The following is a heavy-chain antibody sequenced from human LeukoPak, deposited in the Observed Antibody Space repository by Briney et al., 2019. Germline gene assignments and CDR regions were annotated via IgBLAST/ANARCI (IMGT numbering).Heavy chain of an antibody. D-gene: IGHD5-12*01. CDR2: IIPILGIA. Sequence: SVKVSCKASGGTFSSYAISWVRQAPGQGLEWMGRIIPILGIANYAQKFQGRVTITRDTSASTAYMELSSLRSEDTAVYYCARDPTDGYSGYDWLGGFDYWGQGTLVTVSS. CDR1: GGTFSSYA. J-gene: IGHJ4*02. CDR3: ARDPTDGYSGYDWLGGFDY. V-gene: IGHV1-69*04.